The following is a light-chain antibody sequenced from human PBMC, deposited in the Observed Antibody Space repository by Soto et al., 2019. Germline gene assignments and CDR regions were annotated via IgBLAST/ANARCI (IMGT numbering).Light chain of an antibody. CDR1: QSVSRRY. CDR3: QQYGSATTT. V-gene: IGKV3-20*01. CDR2: WAS. Sequence: ELVLKQSPGTLSLSPGERATLXXRSSQSVSRRYVDGDQQKPGTAPRXXRDWASSRATFSPDMFSGRGAVTYFTLTSSRLEPEDFAVYSCQQYGSATTTFGPGTKVENK. J-gene: IGKJ4*01.